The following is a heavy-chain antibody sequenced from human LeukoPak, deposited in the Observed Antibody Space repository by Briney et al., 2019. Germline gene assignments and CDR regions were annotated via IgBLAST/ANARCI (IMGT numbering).Heavy chain of an antibody. V-gene: IGHV3-7*01. D-gene: IGHD3-22*01. CDR1: GFTFSSYW. CDR2: IKQDGSEK. CDR3: AQECVDSSGYYYVPNWFDP. J-gene: IGHJ5*02. Sequence: GGPLRLSCAASGFTFSSYWMSWVRQAPGKGLEWVANIKQDGSEKYYVDSVKGRFTISRDNAKNSLYLQMNSLRDEDTAVYYCAQECVDSSGYYYVPNWFDPWGQGTLVTVSS.